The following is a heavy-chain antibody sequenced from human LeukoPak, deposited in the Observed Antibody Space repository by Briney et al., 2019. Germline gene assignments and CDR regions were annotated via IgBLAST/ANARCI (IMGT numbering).Heavy chain of an antibody. CDR2: ISYDGSNK. CDR1: GFTFSSYA. J-gene: IGHJ6*02. D-gene: IGHD3-22*01. V-gene: IGHV3-30-3*01. CDR3: ASGSYEGLLYYYGMDV. Sequence: GGSLRLSCAASGFTFSSYAMHWVRQAPGKGLEWVAVISYDGSNKYYADSVKGRFTISRDNSKNTLYLQMNSLRAKDTAVYYCASGSYEGLLYYYGMDVWGQGTTVTVSS.